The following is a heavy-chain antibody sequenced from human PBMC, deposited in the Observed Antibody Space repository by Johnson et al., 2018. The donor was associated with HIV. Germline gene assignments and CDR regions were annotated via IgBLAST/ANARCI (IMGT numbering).Heavy chain of an antibody. CDR2: IYSGGST. V-gene: IGHV3-53*01. CDR1: GFTVSSNY. CDR3: ARGPPIMITFGGVTKDAFDN. Sequence: VQLVESGGGLIQPGGSLRLSCAASGFTVSSNYMSWVRQAPGKGLEWVSVIYSGGSTYYADSVKGRFTISRDNSKTTMYLQMNSLRAEDTAVYYCARGPPIMITFGGVTKDAFDNWGQGTMVTVSS. D-gene: IGHD3-16*01. J-gene: IGHJ3*02.